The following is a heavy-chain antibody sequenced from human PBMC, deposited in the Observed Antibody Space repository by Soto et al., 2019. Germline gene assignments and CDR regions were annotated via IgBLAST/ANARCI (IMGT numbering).Heavy chain of an antibody. J-gene: IGHJ5*02. D-gene: IGHD2-15*01. CDR2: IDPSDSYT. CDR1: GYSFTSYW. V-gene: IGHV5-10-1*01. Sequence: GESLKISCKGSGYSFTSYWISWVRQMPGKGLEWMGRIDPSDSYTNYSPSFQGHVTISADKSISTAYLQWSSLKASDTAMYYCATGYCSGGSCYWNWFDPWGQGTLVTVSS. CDR3: ATGYCSGGSCYWNWFDP.